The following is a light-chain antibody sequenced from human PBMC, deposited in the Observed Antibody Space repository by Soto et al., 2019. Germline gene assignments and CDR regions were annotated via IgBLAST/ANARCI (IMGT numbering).Light chain of an antibody. J-gene: IGKJ2*01. CDR1: QDIKKY. CDR2: DAT. Sequence: DIPMTQSPSSLSASVGDRVTITCQASQDIKKYLNWYQQKPGKAPKLLIYDATNLKTGVPSRFSGSGSGADFTFTISSLLPEDIATYYCQQYDELPYTFGPGTKLEIK. V-gene: IGKV1-33*01. CDR3: QQYDELPYT.